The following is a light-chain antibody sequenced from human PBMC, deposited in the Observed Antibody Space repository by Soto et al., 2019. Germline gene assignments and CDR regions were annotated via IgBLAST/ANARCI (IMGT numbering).Light chain of an antibody. Sequence: EIVLTQSPDVASLSPGDSATLSCKASQSIRTRFIAWYRQKPGQAPRLLITGASTRASGISDRISGDGSGTDFTLTVSSLEPGDSAIYYCQQYSGFPWTFGLGTKVDIK. CDR1: QSIRTRF. CDR3: QQYSGFPWT. CDR2: GAS. V-gene: IGKV3-20*01. J-gene: IGKJ1*01.